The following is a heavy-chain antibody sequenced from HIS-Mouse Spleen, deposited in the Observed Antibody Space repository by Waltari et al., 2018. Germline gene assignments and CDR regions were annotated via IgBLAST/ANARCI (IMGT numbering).Heavy chain of an antibody. CDR1: GDTFPSYA. CDR2: MNPNSGNT. Sequence: QLQLVQSVAEVKKPGASVKVSCKASGDTFPSYAINWVQQATGQGLEWMGWMNPNSGNTGYAQKFQGRVTMTRNTSISTAYMELSSLRSEDTAVYYCARGHDYSNYFDYWGQGTLVTVSS. CDR3: ARGHDYSNYFDY. J-gene: IGHJ4*02. V-gene: IGHV1-8*01. D-gene: IGHD4-4*01.